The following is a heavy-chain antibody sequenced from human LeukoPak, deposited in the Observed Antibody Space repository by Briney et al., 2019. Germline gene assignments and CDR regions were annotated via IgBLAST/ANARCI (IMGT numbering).Heavy chain of an antibody. CDR1: GYTFISYH. V-gene: IGHV1-18*01. Sequence: ASVKVSCKASGYTFISYHISWVRQAPGQGLEWMGWISAYNGNTNYAQKIQGRVTMTTDTSTSTAYMELRSLRSDDTAVYYCARRYGSGSYGYWGQGTLVTVSS. J-gene: IGHJ4*02. D-gene: IGHD3-10*01. CDR3: ARRYGSGSYGY. CDR2: ISAYNGNT.